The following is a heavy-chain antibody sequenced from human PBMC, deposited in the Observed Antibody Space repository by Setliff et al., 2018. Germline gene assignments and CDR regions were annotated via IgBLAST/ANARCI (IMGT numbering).Heavy chain of an antibody. D-gene: IGHD6-6*01. CDR2: INHRGST. J-gene: IGHJ4*02. CDR1: GGTFSDYY. V-gene: IGHV4-34*01. Sequence: SETLSLTCAAYGGTFSDYYWTWIRQPPGKGLEWVGEINHRGSTNYNPSLKSRVTISVDTSKNQFSLKLISMIAADTAVYYCARGRNIAARLLDSWGQGTLVTVSS. CDR3: ARGRNIAARLLDS.